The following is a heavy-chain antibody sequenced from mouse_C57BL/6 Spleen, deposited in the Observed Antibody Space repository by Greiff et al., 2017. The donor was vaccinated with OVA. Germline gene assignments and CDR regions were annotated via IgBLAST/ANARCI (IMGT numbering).Heavy chain of an antibody. J-gene: IGHJ1*03. CDR1: GYTFTDYN. CDR2: INPNNGGT. V-gene: IGHV1-22*01. D-gene: IGHD1-1*01. CDR3: ARRITTVVATDWYFDV. Sequence: VQLKESGPELVKPGASVKMSCKASGYTFTDYNMHWVKQSHGKSLEWIGYINPNNGGTSYNQKFKGKATLTVNKSSSTAYMELRSLTSEDSAVYYCARRITTVVATDWYFDVWGTGTTVTVSS.